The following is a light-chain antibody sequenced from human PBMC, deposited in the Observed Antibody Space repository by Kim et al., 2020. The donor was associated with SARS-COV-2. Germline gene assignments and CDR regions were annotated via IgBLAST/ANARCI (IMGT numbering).Light chain of an antibody. CDR2: GAS. CDR3: QQYGISPT. Sequence: GERATRASRSSQSIINNNLDWYQHKPGQPPRRLIDGASSRATGIPDRFSGSGSGTDFTITSSSLEPEDFAVYYCQQYGISPTFGGGTKVDIK. CDR1: QSIINNN. J-gene: IGKJ4*01. V-gene: IGKV3-20*01.